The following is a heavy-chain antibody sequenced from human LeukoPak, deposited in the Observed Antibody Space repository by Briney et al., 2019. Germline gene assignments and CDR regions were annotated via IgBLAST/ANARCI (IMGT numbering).Heavy chain of an antibody. D-gene: IGHD4-17*01. V-gene: IGHV4-59*01. CDR1: GGSISSYY. J-gene: IGHJ4*02. CDR2: IYYSGST. CDR3: ASAPYGDYAFDY. Sequence: PSETLSLTCTVSGGSISSYYWSWIRQPPGKGLEWIGYIYYSGSTNYNPSLKSRVTISVDTSKNQFSLKLSSVTAADTAVYYCASAPYGDYAFDYWGQRTLVTVSS.